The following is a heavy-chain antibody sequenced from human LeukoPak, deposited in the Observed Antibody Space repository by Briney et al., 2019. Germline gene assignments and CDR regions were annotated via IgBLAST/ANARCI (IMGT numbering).Heavy chain of an antibody. CDR1: GGTFSSYA. CDR2: IIPIFGTA. D-gene: IGHD1-26*01. CDR3: AKTLVGATVFDY. J-gene: IGHJ4*02. V-gene: IGHV1-69*13. Sequence: SVKVSCKASGGTFSSYAISWVRQAPGQGLGWMGGIIPIFGTANYAQKFQGRVTITADESTSTAYMELSSLRSEDTAVYYCAKTLVGATVFDYWGQGTLVTVSS.